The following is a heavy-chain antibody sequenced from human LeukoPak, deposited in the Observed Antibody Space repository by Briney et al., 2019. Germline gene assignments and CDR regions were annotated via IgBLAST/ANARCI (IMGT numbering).Heavy chain of an antibody. D-gene: IGHD3-22*01. V-gene: IGHV3-23*01. J-gene: IGHJ4*02. CDR1: GFTFSSYA. CDR2: ISGSDGST. CDR3: AGYYDSSGMDPLNY. Sequence: GPLRLSCAASGFTFSSYAMTWVRQAPGKGLEWVSSISGSDGSTYSADSVKGRFTTSRDNSKNTLYLQMNSLRAEDTAVYYCAGYYDSSGMDPLNYWGQGTLVTVSS.